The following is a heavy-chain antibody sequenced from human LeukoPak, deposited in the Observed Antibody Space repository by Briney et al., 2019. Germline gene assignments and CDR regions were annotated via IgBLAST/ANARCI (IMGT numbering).Heavy chain of an antibody. CDR1: GGSISSSSYY. J-gene: IGHJ4*02. CDR2: IYYSGST. CDR3: ARHFNAAGYYFDY. Sequence: SETLSLTCTVSGGSISSSSYYGGWIRQPPGKGLEWIGSIYYSGSTYYNPSLKSRVTISVDTSKNQFSLKLSSVTAADTAVYYCARHFNAAGYYFDYWGQGTLVTVSS. D-gene: IGHD6-19*01. V-gene: IGHV4-39*01.